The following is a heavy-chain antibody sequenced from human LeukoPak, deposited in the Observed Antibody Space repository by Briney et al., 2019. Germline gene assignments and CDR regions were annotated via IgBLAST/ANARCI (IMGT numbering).Heavy chain of an antibody. J-gene: IGHJ4*02. CDR3: ARVLNSYGYHGVDY. V-gene: IGHV1-2*06. D-gene: IGHD5-18*01. CDR2: INPNSGGT. CDR1: GYTFTGYY. Sequence: ASVKVSCKASGYTFTGYYMHWVRQAPGQGLEWMGRINPNSGGTNYAQKFQGRVTMTRDTSISTAYMELSRLRSDDTAVYYCARVLNSYGYHGVDYWGQGTLVTVSS.